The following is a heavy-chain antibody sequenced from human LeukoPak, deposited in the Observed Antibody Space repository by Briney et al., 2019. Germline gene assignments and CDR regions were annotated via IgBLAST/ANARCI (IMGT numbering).Heavy chain of an antibody. CDR1: GFTFSSYW. CDR2: INSDGSST. CDR3: AREEEWELLVLDY. D-gene: IGHD1-26*01. Sequence: GGSLRLSCAASGFTFSSYWMHWVRQAPGKGLVWVSRINSDGSSTSYAVSVKGRFTISRDNAKNTLYLQMNSLRAEDTAVYYCAREEEWELLVLDYWGQGTLVTVSS. J-gene: IGHJ4*02. V-gene: IGHV3-74*01.